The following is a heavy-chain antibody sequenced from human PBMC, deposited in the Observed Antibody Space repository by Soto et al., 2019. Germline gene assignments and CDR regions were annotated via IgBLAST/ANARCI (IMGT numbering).Heavy chain of an antibody. CDR2: ISWNSGSI. V-gene: IGHV3-9*01. CDR1: GFTFDDYA. Sequence: GGSLRLSCAASGFTFDDYAMHWVRQAPGKGLEWVSGISWNSGSIGYADSVKGRFTISRDNAKNSLYLQMNSLRAEDTALYYCAKDFFESVTMVYSMDVWGKGTTVTVSS. D-gene: IGHD3-10*01. J-gene: IGHJ6*03. CDR3: AKDFFESVTMVYSMDV.